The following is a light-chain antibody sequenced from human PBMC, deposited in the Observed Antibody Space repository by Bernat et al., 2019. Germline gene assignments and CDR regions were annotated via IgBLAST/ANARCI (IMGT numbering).Light chain of an antibody. CDR3: ISYTSISTYV. CDR1: TSDVGGYNY. J-gene: IGLJ1*01. V-gene: IGLV2-14*03. Sequence: QSALTQPASVSGSPGQSITIFCTGTTSDVGGYNYVSWYQQHPGKAPKLMIIDVTTRPSGVSNRFSGSKSGNTASLTISGLQAEDEADYYCISYTSISTYVFGTGTKVTV. CDR2: DVT.